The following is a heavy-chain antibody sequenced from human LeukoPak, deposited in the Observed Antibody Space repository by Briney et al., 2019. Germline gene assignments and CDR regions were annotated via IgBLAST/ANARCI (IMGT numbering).Heavy chain of an antibody. D-gene: IGHD6-13*01. Sequence: GASVKVSCKASGGTFSSYAISWVRQAPGQGLEWMGGIIPIFGTANYAQKFQGRVTITADESTSTAYMELSSLRSEDTAVYYCARDPRHQLVISAFDIWGQGTMVTASS. CDR1: GGTFSSYA. J-gene: IGHJ3*02. CDR2: IIPIFGTA. CDR3: ARDPRHQLVISAFDI. V-gene: IGHV1-69*13.